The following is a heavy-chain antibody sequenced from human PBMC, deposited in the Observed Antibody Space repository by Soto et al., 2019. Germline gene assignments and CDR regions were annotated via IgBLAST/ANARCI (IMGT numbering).Heavy chain of an antibody. J-gene: IGHJ5*02. CDR2: IDPSDSYT. Sequence: PGESLKISCKGSGYSFTSYWISWVRQMPGKGLEWMGRIDPSDSYTNYSPSFQGHVTISADKSISTAYLQWSSLKASDTAMYYCARHHTMTPWFDPWGQGTLVTVSS. D-gene: IGHD2-15*01. CDR3: ARHHTMTPWFDP. CDR1: GYSFTSYW. V-gene: IGHV5-10-1*01.